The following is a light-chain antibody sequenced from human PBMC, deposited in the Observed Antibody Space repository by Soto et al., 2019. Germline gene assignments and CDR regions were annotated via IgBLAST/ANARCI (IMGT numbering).Light chain of an antibody. CDR3: LQDNNLPRT. J-gene: IGKJ1*01. CDR2: AAS. V-gene: IGKV1-17*01. Sequence: IPMTQSPSSLSASLVDRVSITCRASQGIRNDLAWYQQKPGQAPKRLIYAASSLQSGVPPRFGGSGSGTEFTLTVSSLQPEDSATYYCLQDNNLPRTFGQGTKVDIK. CDR1: QGIRND.